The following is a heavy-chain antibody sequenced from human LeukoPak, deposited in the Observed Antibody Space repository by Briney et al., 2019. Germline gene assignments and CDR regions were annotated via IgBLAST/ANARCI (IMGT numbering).Heavy chain of an antibody. CDR1: GGSISGHY. CDR2: IYNSGST. V-gene: IGHV4-59*08. CDR3: ARHTTGRALGDFDY. D-gene: IGHD2-8*01. J-gene: IGHJ4*02. Sequence: SETLSLTCTVSGGSISGHYWSWLRQSPGKGLEWVAYIYNSGSTNYNNSNPSIKSLVIMSMDTSKNQLSLIVSSVTAADTAVYYCARHTTGRALGDFDYWGQGTLVTVSA.